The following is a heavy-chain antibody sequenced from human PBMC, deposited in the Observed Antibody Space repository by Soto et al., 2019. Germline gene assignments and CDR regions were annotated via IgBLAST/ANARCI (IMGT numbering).Heavy chain of an antibody. Sequence: GGSLRLSCGASGFTFSNYDMSWVRQAPGKGLEWVSGVTNSGGRTYYTDSVKGRFTISRDKSKDTLFLQMNSLRAEDTAVYYCARVLAAAGIDYWGQGTLVTVSS. D-gene: IGHD6-13*01. CDR2: VTNSGGRT. V-gene: IGHV3-23*01. J-gene: IGHJ4*02. CDR1: GFTFSNYD. CDR3: ARVLAAAGIDY.